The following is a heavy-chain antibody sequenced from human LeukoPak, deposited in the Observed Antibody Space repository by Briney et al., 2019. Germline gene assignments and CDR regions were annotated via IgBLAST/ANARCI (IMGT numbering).Heavy chain of an antibody. V-gene: IGHV4-31*03. CDR2: IYYSGST. Sequence: PSETLSLTCTVSGGSISSGGYYWSWIRQHPGKGLEWIGYIYYSGSTYYNPSLKSRVTISVDTSKNQFSLKLSSVTAADTAVYYCARVGSNQWLWGYYFDYWGQGTLVTVSS. CDR1: GGSISSGGYY. J-gene: IGHJ4*02. D-gene: IGHD5-12*01. CDR3: ARVGSNQWLWGYYFDY.